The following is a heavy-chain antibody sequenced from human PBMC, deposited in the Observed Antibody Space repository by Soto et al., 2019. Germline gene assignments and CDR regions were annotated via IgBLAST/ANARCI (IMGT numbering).Heavy chain of an antibody. CDR3: ARGDPYYYGSGSGVTLRY. D-gene: IGHD3-10*01. J-gene: IGHJ4*02. CDR1: GGTFSSYA. CDR2: IIPIFGTA. Sequence: QVQLVQSGAEVKKPGSSVKVSCKASGGTFSSYAISWVRQAPGQGLEWMGGIIPIFGTANYAQKFQGRVTITADESTSKAYMALSSLRSEDTAVYYCARGDPYYYGSGSGVTLRYWGQGTLVTVSS. V-gene: IGHV1-69*12.